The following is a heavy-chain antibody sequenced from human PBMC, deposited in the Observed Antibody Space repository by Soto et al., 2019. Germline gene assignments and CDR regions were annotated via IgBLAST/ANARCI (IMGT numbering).Heavy chain of an antibody. V-gene: IGHV1-3*01. Sequence: EASVKVSCKASGYTFTSYAMHWVRQAPGQRLEWMGWINAGNGNTKYSQKFQGRVTITRDTSASTAYMELSSLRSEDTAVYYCARDRLGRGMDVWGQGTTVTVSS. D-gene: IGHD3-10*01. CDR3: ARDRLGRGMDV. J-gene: IGHJ6*02. CDR1: GYTFTSYA. CDR2: INAGNGNT.